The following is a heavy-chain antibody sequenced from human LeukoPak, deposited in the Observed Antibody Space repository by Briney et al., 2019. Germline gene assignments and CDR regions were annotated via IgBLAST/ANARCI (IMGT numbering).Heavy chain of an antibody. CDR3: ARDLGGLRYYDSSGYSN. V-gene: IGHV4-38-2*02. CDR2: IYHSGST. CDR1: GYSISSGYY. D-gene: IGHD3-22*01. J-gene: IGHJ4*02. Sequence: SETLSLTCAVSGYSISSGYYWGWIRQPPGKGLEWIGSIYHSGSTSYNPSLKSRITISVDTSKNQFSLKLSSVTAADTAVYYCARDLGGLRYYDSSGYSNWGQGTLVSVSS.